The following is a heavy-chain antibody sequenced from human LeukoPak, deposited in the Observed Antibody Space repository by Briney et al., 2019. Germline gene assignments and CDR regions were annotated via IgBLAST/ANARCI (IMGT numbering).Heavy chain of an antibody. Sequence: SETLSLTCSVSGGSISSSTYYWGWIRQPPGKGLEWIGTIYYSGSTYSNPSLRSRVTISVDTPKNQFSLNLNSVTAADTAVYYCARSAAYCGGDCYYHYYYYMDVWGKGTTVTVSS. CDR2: IYYSGST. CDR3: ARSAAYCGGDCYYHYYYYMDV. J-gene: IGHJ6*03. CDR1: GGSISSSTYY. D-gene: IGHD2-21*02. V-gene: IGHV4-39*07.